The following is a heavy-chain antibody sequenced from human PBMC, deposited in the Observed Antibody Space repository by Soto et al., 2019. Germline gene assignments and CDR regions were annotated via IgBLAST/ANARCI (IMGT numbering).Heavy chain of an antibody. Sequence: QVQLGELGGGVVQLGRSWRLSFEALGFTFGSIARPGVGQAQGKGLEWVAVISYDGSNKYYADSVKGRFTISRDNSKNTLYLQLNSLRAEDTAVYYCARVDSSSWYSDYWGQGTLVTVSS. CDR2: ISYDGSNK. CDR3: ARVDSSSWYSDY. CDR1: GFTFGSIA. J-gene: IGHJ4*02. D-gene: IGHD6-13*01. V-gene: IGHV3-30-3*01.